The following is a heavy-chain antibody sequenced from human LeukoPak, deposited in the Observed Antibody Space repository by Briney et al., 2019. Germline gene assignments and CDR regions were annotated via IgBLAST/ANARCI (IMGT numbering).Heavy chain of an antibody. V-gene: IGHV4-4*07. CDR3: ARDATLRIQLFGAVGWLDP. CDR2: IYTSGST. D-gene: IGHD5-18*01. J-gene: IGHJ5*02. CDR1: GGSISSYY. Sequence: PSETLSLTCTVSGGSISSYYWSWIRQPAGKGLEWIGRIYTSGSTNYNPSLKSRVTMSVDTSKNQFSLKLSSVTAADTAVYYCARDATLRIQLFGAVGWLDPWGQGTLVTVSS.